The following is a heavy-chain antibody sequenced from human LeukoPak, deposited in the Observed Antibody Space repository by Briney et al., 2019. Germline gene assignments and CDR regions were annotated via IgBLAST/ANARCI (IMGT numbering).Heavy chain of an antibody. J-gene: IGHJ4*02. Sequence: GESLKISCQASGYSFTSYWIGWVRQMPGIGLEWIGIIYPGDSDTRYSPSFQGQVTISADKSINTAYLQWSSLMASDTAMYYCASGYDSSGPFDYWGRGTLVTVSS. V-gene: IGHV5-51*01. D-gene: IGHD3-22*01. CDR1: GYSFTSYW. CDR2: IYPGDSDT. CDR3: ASGYDSSGPFDY.